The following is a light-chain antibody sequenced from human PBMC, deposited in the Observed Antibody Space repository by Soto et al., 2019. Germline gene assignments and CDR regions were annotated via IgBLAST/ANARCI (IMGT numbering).Light chain of an antibody. CDR3: QQYGTSPS. CDR2: DAS. Sequence: EIVLTQSPGTLSLSPGERATLSCRASQSVSSNFLAWYQQKPGQAPRLLIYDASTRATGIPDRFSGSGSGTDFTLTVSRLEPEDVAVYYCQQYGTSPSFGPGTKVDIK. V-gene: IGKV3-20*01. CDR1: QSVSSNF. J-gene: IGKJ3*01.